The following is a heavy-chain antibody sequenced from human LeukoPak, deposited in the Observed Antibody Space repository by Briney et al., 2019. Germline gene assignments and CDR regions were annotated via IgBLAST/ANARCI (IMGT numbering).Heavy chain of an antibody. V-gene: IGHV1-46*01. Sequence: ASVKVSCKASGYTFTSYYMHWVRQAPGQGLEWMGIINPSGGSTSYAQKFQGRVTMTRDMSTSTVYMELSSLRSEDTAVYYCARFPGYSYGSTYYYYMDVWGKGTTVTVSS. CDR3: ARFPGYSYGSTYYYYMDV. J-gene: IGHJ6*03. CDR2: INPSGGST. CDR1: GYTFTSYY. D-gene: IGHD5-18*01.